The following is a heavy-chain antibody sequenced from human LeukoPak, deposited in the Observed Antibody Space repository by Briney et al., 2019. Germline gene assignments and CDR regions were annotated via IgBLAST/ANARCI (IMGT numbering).Heavy chain of an antibody. V-gene: IGHV1-18*01. CDR1: GYTFTSYG. CDR3: ARDAGGSGSYDLAGWFDP. D-gene: IGHD3-10*01. J-gene: IGHJ5*02. CDR2: ISAYNGNT. Sequence: GASVKVSCKASGYTFTSYGISWVRQAPGQGLEWMGWISAYNGNTNYAQKLQGRVTMTTDTSTSTAYMELRSLRSDDTAAYYCARDAGGSGSYDLAGWFDPWGQGTLVTVSS.